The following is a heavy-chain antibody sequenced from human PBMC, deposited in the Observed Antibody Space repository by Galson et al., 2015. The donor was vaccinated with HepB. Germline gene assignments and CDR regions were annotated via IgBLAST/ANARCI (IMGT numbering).Heavy chain of an antibody. CDR1: RYTFTNYY. CDR3: ARDRYDFWSGLYIIEYYFDY. V-gene: IGHV1-46*03. D-gene: IGHD3-3*01. J-gene: IGHJ4*02. CDR2: INPSDNNT. Sequence: SVKVSCKASRYTFTNYYIHWVRQAPGQGLEWTGIINPSDNNTNYAQKVQGSVTITRDTSTSTVYMELSSLRSEDTAVYYCARDRYDFWSGLYIIEYYFDYWGQGTLVTVSS.